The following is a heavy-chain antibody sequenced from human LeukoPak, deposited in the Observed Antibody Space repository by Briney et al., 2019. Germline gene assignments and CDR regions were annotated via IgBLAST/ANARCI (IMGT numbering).Heavy chain of an antibody. V-gene: IGHV3-30*18. J-gene: IGHJ4*02. Sequence: GRSLRLSCAASGFTFSSYGMHWVRQAPGKGLEWVAVISYDGSNKYYADSVKGRFAISRDNSKNTLYLQMNSLRAEDTAVYYCAKDRITGCQLLTSPFDYWGQGTLVTVSS. CDR3: AKDRITGCQLLTSPFDY. CDR2: ISYDGSNK. CDR1: GFTFSSYG. D-gene: IGHD2-2*01.